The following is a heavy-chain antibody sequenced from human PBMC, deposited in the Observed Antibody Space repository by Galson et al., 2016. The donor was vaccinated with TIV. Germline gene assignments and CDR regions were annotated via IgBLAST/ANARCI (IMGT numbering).Heavy chain of an antibody. CDR1: GFTFSNAW. V-gene: IGHV3-15*01. J-gene: IGHJ5*02. CDR2: IKSETDGGTT. CDR3: HCSSTSCYLRWFDP. Sequence: SLRLSCAASGFTFSNAWMSWVRQAPGKGLEWVGRIKSETDGGTTDYAAPVKGRFTISRDDSKNTLYLQMTTLKTEDTAVYYCHCSSTSCYLRWFDPWVQGTLVTFSS. D-gene: IGHD2-2*01.